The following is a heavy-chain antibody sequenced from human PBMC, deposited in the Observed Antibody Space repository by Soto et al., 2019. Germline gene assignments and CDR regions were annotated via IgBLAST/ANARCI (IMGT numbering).Heavy chain of an antibody. V-gene: IGHV3-64*01. Sequence: EVPLVESGGGLVQPGGSLRLSCAGFGFSFSNHHMHWVRQAPGKGLEYVSGISSTGSTIYYANSVKGRFTISRDNSKNTLFLQMGDLRNEDMAVYYCARVRKTYGDYDYWGQGTLVTVSS. J-gene: IGHJ4*02. CDR1: GFSFSNHH. D-gene: IGHD4-17*01. CDR3: ARVRKTYGDYDY. CDR2: ISSTGSTI.